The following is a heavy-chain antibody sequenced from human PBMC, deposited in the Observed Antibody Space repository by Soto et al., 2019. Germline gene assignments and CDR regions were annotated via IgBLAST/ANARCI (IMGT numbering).Heavy chain of an antibody. CDR2: IDPTGSYV. D-gene: IGHD2-2*01. V-gene: IGHV5-10-1*01. CDR3: ARNCIRTTCRYYYGTDF. CDR1: GCSFTTYW. J-gene: IGHJ6*02. Sequence: GESLKISCKGSGCSFTTYWINWVRQMPGKGLEWMGKIDPTGSYVNYSPSFQGHVTISSDKSISTTYLQWSTLMASDTARYYCARNCIRTTCRYYYGTDFSGQGPTLTVS.